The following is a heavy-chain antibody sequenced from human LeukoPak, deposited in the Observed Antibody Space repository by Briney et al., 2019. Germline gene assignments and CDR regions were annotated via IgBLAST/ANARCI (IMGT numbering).Heavy chain of an antibody. CDR2: IIPILGIA. V-gene: IGHV1-69*02. CDR1: GGTFSSYT. D-gene: IGHD5-18*01. Sequence: ASVKVSCKASGGTFSSYTISWVRQAPGQGLEWMGRIIPILGIANYAQKFQGRVTMTRDTSTSTVYMELSSLRSEDTAVYYCARGVDTAMVSYWGQGTLVTVSS. CDR3: ARGVDTAMVSY. J-gene: IGHJ4*02.